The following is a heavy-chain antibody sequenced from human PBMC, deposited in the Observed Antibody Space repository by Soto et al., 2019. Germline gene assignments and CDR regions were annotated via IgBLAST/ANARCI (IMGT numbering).Heavy chain of an antibody. V-gene: IGHV3-48*02. D-gene: IGHD2-21*02. Sequence: LRLSCVASGFSFSDYSMNWVRQAPGKGLQWVSYISSSSDNTYYADPVKGRFTVSRDNAKNALFLQMNSLRDDDTATYYCARLPKGSLVTAWGQGTRVTVSS. CDR3: ARLPKGSLVTA. CDR2: ISSSSDNT. J-gene: IGHJ4*02. CDR1: GFSFSDYS.